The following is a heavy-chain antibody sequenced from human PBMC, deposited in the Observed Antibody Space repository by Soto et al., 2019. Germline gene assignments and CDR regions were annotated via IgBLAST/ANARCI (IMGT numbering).Heavy chain of an antibody. CDR3: ASAVLPATDPFDY. CDR2: IYYSGST. Sequence: SETLSLTCTVSGGSISSGDYYWSWIRQPPGKGLEWIGYIYYSGSTYYNPSLKSRVTISVDTSKNQFSLKLSSVTAADTAVYYCASAVLPATDPFDYWGQGTLVTVSS. J-gene: IGHJ4*02. D-gene: IGHD2-2*01. CDR1: GGSISSGDYY. V-gene: IGHV4-30-4*02.